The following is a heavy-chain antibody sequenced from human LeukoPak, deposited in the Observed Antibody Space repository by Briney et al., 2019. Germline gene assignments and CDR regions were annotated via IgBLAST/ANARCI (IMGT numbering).Heavy chain of an antibody. CDR3: ARVAPSYGSGSYNFDY. CDR2: ISSSGSTI. Sequence: PGGSLRLSCAASGFTFSSYEMNWVRQAPGKGLEWVSYISSSGSTIYYADSVKGRFTISRDNAKNSLYPQMNSLRAEDTAVYYCARVAPSYGSGSYNFDYWGQGTLVTVSS. D-gene: IGHD3-10*01. V-gene: IGHV3-48*03. CDR1: GFTFSSYE. J-gene: IGHJ4*02.